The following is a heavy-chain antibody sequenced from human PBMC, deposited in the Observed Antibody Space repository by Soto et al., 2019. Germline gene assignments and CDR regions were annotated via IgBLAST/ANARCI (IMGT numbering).Heavy chain of an antibody. CDR1: GSTFTSSV. Sequence: ASVPVSCPASGSTFTSSVMHWVRQAPGQRLEWMGWINAGNGNTKYSQKFQGRVTITRDTSASTAYMELSSLRSEDTAVHYCARDPPMYYDFWSGYSRHDYWGQGTLVTVSS. CDR2: INAGNGNT. CDR3: ARDPPMYYDFWSGYSRHDY. V-gene: IGHV1-3*01. J-gene: IGHJ4*02. D-gene: IGHD3-3*01.